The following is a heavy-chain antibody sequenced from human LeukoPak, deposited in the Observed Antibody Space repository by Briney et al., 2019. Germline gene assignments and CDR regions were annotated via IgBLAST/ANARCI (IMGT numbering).Heavy chain of an antibody. CDR2: ISASGSEK. CDR3: ARDRPDRGYSYCRDFDS. V-gene: IGHV3-48*03. CDR1: GFTLSSYE. D-gene: IGHD5-18*01. J-gene: IGHJ4*02. Sequence: RGGSLRLSCAASGFTLSSYEMNWGRQAPQRGVWWGSYISASGSEKYFAASVKGRFTISRDTAKNSLYLQMDSLSAEDTAVYYCARDRPDRGYSYCRDFDSWGQGALVTVSS.